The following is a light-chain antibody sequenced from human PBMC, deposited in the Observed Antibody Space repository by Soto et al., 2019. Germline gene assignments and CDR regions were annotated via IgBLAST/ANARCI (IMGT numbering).Light chain of an antibody. V-gene: IGKV3-20*01. CDR1: QSVNSF. J-gene: IGKJ1*01. CDR3: HHYVGSPWT. Sequence: EIVLTQSAGTLSLSPGERATLSCRASQSVNSFLAWFQQKPGQAPRLLIYGASSRATGVPDRFSGSGSETDFTLTITRLEPADFAVYYCHHYVGSPWTFGQGTKVENK. CDR2: GAS.